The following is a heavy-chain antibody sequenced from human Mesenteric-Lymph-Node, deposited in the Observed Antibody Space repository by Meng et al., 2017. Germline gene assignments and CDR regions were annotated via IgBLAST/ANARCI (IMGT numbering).Heavy chain of an antibody. Sequence: GESLKISCAASGFTVSSNEMSWVRQAPGKGLEWVSSISGGSTYYADSVKGRFTISRDNAKNSLYLQMNSLRAEDTAVYYCARDVRITMIVVVTPPLWYWGQGTLVTVSS. D-gene: IGHD3-22*01. CDR3: ARDVRITMIVVVTPPLWY. V-gene: IGHV3-38-3*01. CDR2: ISGGST. J-gene: IGHJ4*02. CDR1: GFTVSSNE.